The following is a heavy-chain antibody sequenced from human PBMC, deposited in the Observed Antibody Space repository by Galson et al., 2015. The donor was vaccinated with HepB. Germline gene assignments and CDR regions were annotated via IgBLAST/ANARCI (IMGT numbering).Heavy chain of an antibody. CDR1: GGTFSSYT. V-gene: IGHV1-69*02. J-gene: IGHJ3*02. CDR2: IIPILGIA. D-gene: IGHD3-9*01. Sequence: SVKVSCKASGGTFSSYTISWVRQAPGQGLEWMGRIIPILGIANYAQKFQGRVTITADKSTSTAYMELSSLRSEDTAVYYCASGGSNYDILTGYAAFDIWGQGTMVTVSS. CDR3: ASGGSNYDILTGYAAFDI.